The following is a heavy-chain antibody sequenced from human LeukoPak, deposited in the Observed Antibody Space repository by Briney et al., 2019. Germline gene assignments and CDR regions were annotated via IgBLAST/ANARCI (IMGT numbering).Heavy chain of an antibody. CDR1: GGSISSGGYS. J-gene: IGHJ4*02. CDR3: ARHVKGEPEPNDYGDYDPDGAPYFDY. Sequence: PSETLSLTCAVSGGSISSGGYSWSWIRQPPGKGLEWIGYIYYSGSTNYNPSLKSRVTISVDTSKNQFSLKLSSVTAADTAVYYCARHVKGEPEPNDYGDYDPDGAPYFDYWGQGTLVTVSS. V-gene: IGHV4-61*08. D-gene: IGHD4-17*01. CDR2: IYYSGST.